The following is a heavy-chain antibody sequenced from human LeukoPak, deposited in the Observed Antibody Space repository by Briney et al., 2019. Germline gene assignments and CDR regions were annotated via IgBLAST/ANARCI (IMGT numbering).Heavy chain of an antibody. CDR3: ARGVPYDSWSGPHYSDY. Sequence: GSLRLSCAASRFTLSTYWMSWVRQAPGKGLEWEAHIKQDGSQEYYVDSVKGRFTISRDSDKNSLYLQMNSLRAEDTAVYYCARGVPYDSWSGPHYSDYWGQGTLVTVSS. J-gene: IGHJ4*02. V-gene: IGHV3-7*01. D-gene: IGHD3-3*01. CDR2: IKQDGSQE. CDR1: RFTLSTYW.